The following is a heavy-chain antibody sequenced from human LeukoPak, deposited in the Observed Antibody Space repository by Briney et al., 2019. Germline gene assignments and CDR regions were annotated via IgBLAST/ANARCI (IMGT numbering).Heavy chain of an antibody. J-gene: IGHJ4*02. D-gene: IGHD1-26*01. CDR1: RGSMNNYY. CDR3: ARTSATGATYFDY. V-gene: IGHV4-4*07. CDR2: IYSTGIT. Sequence: SETLSLTCTVSRGSMNNYYWSWIQQPAGKGLEWIGRIYSTGITHYNPTLKSRVTLSVDTSKSQFSLNLSSVTAADAAVYYCARTSATGATYFDYWGQGTLVTVSS.